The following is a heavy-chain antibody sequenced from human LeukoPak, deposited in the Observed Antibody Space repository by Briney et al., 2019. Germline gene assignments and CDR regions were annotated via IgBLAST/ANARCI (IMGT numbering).Heavy chain of an antibody. V-gene: IGHV4-59*12. J-gene: IGHJ6*03. CDR1: GGSISSYY. CDR2: IHYSGST. Sequence: SETLSLTCTVSGGSISSYYWSWIRQPPGKGLEWIGYIHYSGSTNYNPSLKSRVTISVDTSKNQFSLKLSSVTAADTAVYYCARAPGSYYYYYYMDVWGKGTTVTVSS. CDR3: ARAPGSYYYYYYMDV. D-gene: IGHD7-27*01.